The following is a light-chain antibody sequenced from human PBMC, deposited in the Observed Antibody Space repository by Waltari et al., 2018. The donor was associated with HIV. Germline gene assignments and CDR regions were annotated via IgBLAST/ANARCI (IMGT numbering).Light chain of an antibody. Sequence: EIVMTQSPATLSLSPGERATLSCRASQSVSSNLAWYQQKPVLAPRLLIYGASTRATGIPTRFSGSGSGTDFTLTISSLQSEDFAVYYCQQYNNWASWTFGQGTNVEI. CDR1: QSVSSN. CDR3: QQYNNWASWT. J-gene: IGKJ1*01. V-gene: IGKV3-15*01. CDR2: GAS.